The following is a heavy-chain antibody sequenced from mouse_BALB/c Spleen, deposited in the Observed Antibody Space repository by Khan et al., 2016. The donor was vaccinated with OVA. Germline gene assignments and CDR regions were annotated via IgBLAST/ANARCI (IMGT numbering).Heavy chain of an antibody. D-gene: IGHD2-1*01. CDR3: ARFDYYGNFYAMDY. CDR2: IWGDGGT. V-gene: IGHV2-3*01. J-gene: IGHJ4*01. Sequence: QVQLKESGPGLVAPSQSLSITCTVSGFSLTNYGVNWVRQPPGEGLEWLGVIWGDGGTNYHSALKSRLSISKDNSKSQVFLKLNSLQTDDTATYCCARFDYYGNFYAMDYWGQGTSVTVSS. CDR1: GFSLTNYG.